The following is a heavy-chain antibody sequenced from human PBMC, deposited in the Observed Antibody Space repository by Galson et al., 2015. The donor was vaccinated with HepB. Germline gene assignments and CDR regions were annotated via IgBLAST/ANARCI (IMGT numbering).Heavy chain of an antibody. D-gene: IGHD1-1*01. CDR3: ARVLKLATWGFDP. V-gene: IGHV3-23*01. CDR1: GFTFSNHA. Sequence: SLRLSCAASGFTFSNHAMTWVRQAPGKGLEWLSGIEAIDSRTYHAESVKGRFTISRDNSKNTVYLRMNGLRVDDTAFYFCARVLKLATWGFDPWGQGTLVTVSS. CDR2: IEAIDSRT. J-gene: IGHJ5*02.